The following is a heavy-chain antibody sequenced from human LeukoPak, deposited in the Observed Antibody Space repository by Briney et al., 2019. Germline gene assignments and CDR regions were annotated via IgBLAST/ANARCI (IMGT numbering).Heavy chain of an antibody. CDR2: IFHSGST. D-gene: IGHD5-24*01. J-gene: IGHJ3*01. CDR1: GGSISRSDW. V-gene: IGHV4-4*02. Sequence: SETLSLTCAFSGGSISRSDWWSWVRQSPGKGLEWIGEIFHSGSTKYNPSLKSRVTISVDKSKNQFSLSLTSVTAADTAMYDCARDASLQTGAFDVWGQGTMVTVSS. CDR3: ARDASLQTGAFDV.